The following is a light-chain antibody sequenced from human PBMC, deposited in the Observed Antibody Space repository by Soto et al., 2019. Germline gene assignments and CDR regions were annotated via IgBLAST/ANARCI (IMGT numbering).Light chain of an antibody. V-gene: IGKV3-11*01. CDR2: DAS. Sequence: EIVLTQSPGTLSLSPGERATLSCRASQSISSNYLAWYQHKPGQAPRLLIYDASNRATGIPARFSGSGSGTDLTLTISSLEPEDFAVYYCQQRSNWPLLTFGGGTKVDI. J-gene: IGKJ4*01. CDR1: QSISSNY. CDR3: QQRSNWPLLT.